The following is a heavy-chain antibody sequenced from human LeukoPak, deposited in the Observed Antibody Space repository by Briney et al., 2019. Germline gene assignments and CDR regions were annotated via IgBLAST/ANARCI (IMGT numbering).Heavy chain of an antibody. Sequence: PSETLSLTCNVYGGSISSGDYYWSWIRQHPGKGLEWIGYIYYSGSTYYNPSPKSRVTISVDTSKNQFSLKLSSVTAADTAVYYCARTGYDFSYYGMDVWGQGTTVTVSS. CDR1: GGSISSGDYY. D-gene: IGHD3-3*01. V-gene: IGHV4-31*03. J-gene: IGHJ6*02. CDR2: IYYSGST. CDR3: ARTGYDFSYYGMDV.